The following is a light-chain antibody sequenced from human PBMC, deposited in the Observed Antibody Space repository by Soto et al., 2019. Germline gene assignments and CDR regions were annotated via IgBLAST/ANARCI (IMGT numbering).Light chain of an antibody. V-gene: IGLV2-14*01. J-gene: IGLJ2*01. CDR2: EVS. Sequence: QSALTQPASVSGSPGQSITISCTGTSSDVGGYKYVSWYQQHPDKAPKLIIFEVSNQPSGISCRFSGSKSGNTASLTISGLQAEDEADYYCASYTSSSTSVIFGRGTKLTVL. CDR1: SSDVGGYKY. CDR3: ASYTSSSTSVI.